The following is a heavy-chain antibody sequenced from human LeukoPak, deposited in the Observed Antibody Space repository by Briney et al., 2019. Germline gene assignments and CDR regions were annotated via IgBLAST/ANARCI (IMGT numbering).Heavy chain of an antibody. CDR2: ISGSGGST. J-gene: IGHJ4*02. CDR3: AKGGWLVGPGHGDY. CDR1: GFTFRSYA. D-gene: IGHD6-19*01. Sequence: GGSLRLSCADSGFTFRSYAMNWVRQAPGKGLEWVSGISGSGGSTYYADSMKGRFTISRDNSKNTLYLQMNSLRVEDTAVYYCAKGGWLVGPGHGDYWGQGTLVTVSS. V-gene: IGHV3-23*01.